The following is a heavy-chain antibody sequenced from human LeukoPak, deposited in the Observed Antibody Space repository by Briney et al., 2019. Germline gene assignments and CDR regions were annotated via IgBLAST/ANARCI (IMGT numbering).Heavy chain of an antibody. CDR2: ISAYNGDT. Sequence: ASEKVSCKASGYTFTSYGISWVRQAPGQGLEWMGWISAYNGDTNYAQKLQGRVTMTTDTSTSTAYMELRSLRSDDTAVYYCARVYTAVAMNWFDPWGQGTLVTVSS. V-gene: IGHV1-18*01. CDR3: ARVYTAVAMNWFDP. J-gene: IGHJ5*02. D-gene: IGHD6-19*01. CDR1: GYTFTSYG.